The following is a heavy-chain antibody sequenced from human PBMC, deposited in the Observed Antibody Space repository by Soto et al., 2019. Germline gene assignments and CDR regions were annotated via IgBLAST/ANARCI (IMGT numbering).Heavy chain of an antibody. Sequence: AGGSLRLSCAASGFTFSSYEMNWVRQAPGKGLEWVSYISSSGSTIYYADSVKGRFTISRDNAKNSLYLQMNSLRAEDTAVYYCARERYYYDSSGYYRYFDYWGQ. CDR2: ISSSGSTI. CDR3: ARERYYYDSSGYYRYFDY. CDR1: GFTFSSYE. J-gene: IGHJ4*02. V-gene: IGHV3-48*03. D-gene: IGHD3-22*01.